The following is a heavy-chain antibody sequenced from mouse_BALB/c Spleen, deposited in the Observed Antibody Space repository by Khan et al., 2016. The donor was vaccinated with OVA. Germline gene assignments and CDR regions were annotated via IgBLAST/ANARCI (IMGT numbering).Heavy chain of an antibody. CDR2: INTHSGVP. CDR1: GYTFTTAG. D-gene: IGHD2-12*01. Sequence: QIQLVQSGPELKKSGETLRISCKASGYTFTTAGMQWVQKMPGKGLKWIGRINTHSGVPKYAEDFKGRFTFSLETSTSTAYLQITNLKNEDTATYFCARGGGAYYSYDGGAMDYWGQGTSVTVSS. J-gene: IGHJ4*01. CDR3: ARGGGAYYSYDGGAMDY. V-gene: IGHV9-4*02.